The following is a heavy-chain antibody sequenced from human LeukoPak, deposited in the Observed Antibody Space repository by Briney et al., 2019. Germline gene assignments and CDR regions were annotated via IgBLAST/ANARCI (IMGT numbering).Heavy chain of an antibody. J-gene: IGHJ4*02. Sequence: GSLRLSCAASGFTFSSYAMHWVRQAPGKGLEWVAVISYDGSNKYYADSVKGRFTISRDNSKNTLYLQMNSRRAEDTAVYYCASGLDIAARPGSDYWGQGTLVTVSS. CDR3: ASGLDIAARPGSDY. CDR2: ISYDGSNK. D-gene: IGHD6-6*01. CDR1: GFTFSSYA. V-gene: IGHV3-30-3*01.